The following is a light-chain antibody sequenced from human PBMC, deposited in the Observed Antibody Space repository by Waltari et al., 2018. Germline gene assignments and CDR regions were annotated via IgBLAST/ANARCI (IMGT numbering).Light chain of an antibody. CDR1: SSDVGGYNY. V-gene: IGLV2-14*01. CDR2: EVS. CDR3: SSYTSSSTLVV. J-gene: IGLJ2*01. Sequence: QSALTQPASVSGSPGQSITISCTGTSSDVGGYNYVSWYQQHPGKAPKRMIYEVSNRPSGVSNRVSGSKSGNTASLTIAGLQAEDEADYYCSSYTSSSTLVVFGGGTKLTVL.